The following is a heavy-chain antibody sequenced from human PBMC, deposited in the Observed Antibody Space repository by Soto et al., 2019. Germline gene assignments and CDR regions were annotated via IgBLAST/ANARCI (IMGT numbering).Heavy chain of an antibody. CDR1: GGSFSGYY. CDR2: INHSGST. CDR3: ARSYYYGSGSYYLPPYYFDY. V-gene: IGHV4-34*01. D-gene: IGHD3-10*01. J-gene: IGHJ4*02. Sequence: PSETLSLTCAVYGGSFSGYYWSWIRQPPGKGLEWIGEINHSGSTNYNPSLKSRVTISVDTSKNQFSLKLSSVTAADTAVYYCARSYYYGSGSYYLPPYYFDYWGQGTLVTVSS.